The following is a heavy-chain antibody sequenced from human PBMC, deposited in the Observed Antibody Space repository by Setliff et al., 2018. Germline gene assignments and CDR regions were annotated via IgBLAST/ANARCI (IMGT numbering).Heavy chain of an antibody. CDR2: ISGRKGVTT. CDR3: ARASLGKFGSAVEYFHH. Sequence: GGSLRLSCAASGFTFTSYAMNWVRQAPGKGLEWVSAISGRKGVTTLYADSVRGRFTISRDNAKNTLYLQMNSLRADDTAVYYCARASLGKFGSAVEYFHHWGQGTLVTVSS. CDR1: GFTFTSYA. V-gene: IGHV3-23*01. D-gene: IGHD2-15*01. J-gene: IGHJ1*01.